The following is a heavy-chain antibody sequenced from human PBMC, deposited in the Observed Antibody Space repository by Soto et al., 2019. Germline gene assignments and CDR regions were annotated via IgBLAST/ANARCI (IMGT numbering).Heavy chain of an antibody. CDR1: GGSISTSSYY. V-gene: IGHV4-39*01. J-gene: IGHJ5*02. Sequence: XETLSLTCTVSGGSISTSSYYWGWIRQPPGKGLEWIGSIFYSGTTYYNPSLKSRVTISVDTSKNQFSLKLSSVTVADTAVYYCARHAILWVPAAIGPWGQGALVTVSS. CDR3: ARHAILWVPAAIGP. CDR2: IFYSGTT. D-gene: IGHD2-2*01.